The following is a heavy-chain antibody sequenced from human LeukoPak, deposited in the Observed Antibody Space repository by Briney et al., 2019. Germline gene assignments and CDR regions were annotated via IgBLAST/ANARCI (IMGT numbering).Heavy chain of an antibody. D-gene: IGHD3-22*01. CDR2: IIPIFGTA. CDR1: GYTFTSYD. J-gene: IGHJ4*02. V-gene: IGHV1-69*13. CDR3: VRGYYDSSGYYDY. Sequence: ASVKVSCKASGYTFTSYDINWVRQAPGQGLEWMGGIIPIFGTANYAQKFQGRVTITADESTSTAYMELSSLRSEDTAVYYCVRGYYDSSGYYDYWGQGTLVTVSS.